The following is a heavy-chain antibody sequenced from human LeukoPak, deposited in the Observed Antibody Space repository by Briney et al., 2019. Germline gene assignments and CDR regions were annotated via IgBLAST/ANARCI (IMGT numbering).Heavy chain of an antibody. V-gene: IGHV4-34*01. CDR3: ARGEPAFSSGWYTYYFDY. Sequence: PSETLSLTCAVYGGSFSGYYWSWIRQPPGKGLEWIGEINHSGSTNYNPSLKSRVTISVDTSKNQFSLKLTSVTAADTAVYYCARGEPAFSSGWYTYYFDYWGQGTLVTVSS. J-gene: IGHJ4*02. CDR1: GGSFSGYY. CDR2: INHSGST. D-gene: IGHD6-19*01.